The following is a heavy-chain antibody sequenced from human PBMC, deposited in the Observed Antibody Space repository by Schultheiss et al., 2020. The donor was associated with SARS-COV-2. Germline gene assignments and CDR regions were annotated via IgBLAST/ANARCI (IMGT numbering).Heavy chain of an antibody. CDR2: IIPILGIA. CDR3: ARVSMVRGVIIPVSYFDY. Sequence: SVKVSCKASGGTFSSYAISWVRQAPGQGLEWMGRIIPILGIANYAQKFQGRVTITADKSTSTAYMELRSLRSDDTAVYYCARVSMVRGVIIPVSYFDYWGQGTLVTVSS. J-gene: IGHJ4*02. CDR1: GGTFSSYA. V-gene: IGHV1-69*04. D-gene: IGHD3-10*01.